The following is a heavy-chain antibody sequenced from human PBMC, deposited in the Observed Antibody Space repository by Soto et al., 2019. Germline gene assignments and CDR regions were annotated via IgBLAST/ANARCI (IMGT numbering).Heavy chain of an antibody. CDR1: GYTFTGYY. V-gene: IGHV1-2*04. CDR2: INPNSGGT. J-gene: IGHJ6*02. CDR3: ARGKLLDPRPPSGFYYGMDV. D-gene: IGHD1-26*01. Sequence: GASVKVSCKASGYTFTGYYMHWVRQAPGQGLEWMGWINPNSGGTNYAQKFQGWVTMTRDTSISTAYMELSRLRSDDTAVYYCARGKLLDPRPPSGFYYGMDVWGQGTTVTVSS.